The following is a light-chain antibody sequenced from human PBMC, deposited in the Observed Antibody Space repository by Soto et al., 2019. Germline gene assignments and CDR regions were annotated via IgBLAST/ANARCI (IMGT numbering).Light chain of an antibody. CDR3: TSYAGSNIWV. CDR1: SSDVGAYNY. J-gene: IGLJ3*02. Sequence: QSVLTQPPSASGSPGQSVTISCTGTSSDVGAYNYVSWYQQYPGKAPKLMIYEVNNRPSGVPDRFSGSKSGKTASLTVSGLQREDEAEYHCTSYAGSNIWVFGGGTKVTVL. V-gene: IGLV2-8*01. CDR2: EVN.